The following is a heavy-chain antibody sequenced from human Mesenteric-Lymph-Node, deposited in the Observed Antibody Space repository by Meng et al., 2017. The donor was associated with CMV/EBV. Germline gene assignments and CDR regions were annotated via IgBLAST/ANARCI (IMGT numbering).Heavy chain of an antibody. CDR1: GYTFTSYG. CDR2: IDPYSGAT. D-gene: IGHD3-22*01. J-gene: IGHJ4*02. V-gene: IGHV1-2*02. CDR3: ARGYYDSSDYPFDH. Sequence: ASVKVSCKASGYTFTSYGISWVRQAPGQGLEWMGWIDPYSGATDYAQKFQGRITMTRDTSISTVHMEMSRLRSDDTVVYYCARGYYDSSDYPFDHWGQGTPVTVSS.